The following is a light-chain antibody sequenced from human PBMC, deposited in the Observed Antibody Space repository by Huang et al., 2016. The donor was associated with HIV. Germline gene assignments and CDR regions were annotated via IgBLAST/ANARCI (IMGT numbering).Light chain of an antibody. Sequence: DIQMTPSPSSLSASVGDRVTITCRANQGIGNSLAWYQQKPEKAPRLLLYATSTLESGDPSRFSGGGSGTHYTLNINTLQPEDIASYYCQQYHSLPWTFGQGTKVEIK. J-gene: IGKJ1*01. CDR1: QGIGNS. CDR2: ATS. CDR3: QQYHSLPWT. V-gene: IGKV1-NL1*01.